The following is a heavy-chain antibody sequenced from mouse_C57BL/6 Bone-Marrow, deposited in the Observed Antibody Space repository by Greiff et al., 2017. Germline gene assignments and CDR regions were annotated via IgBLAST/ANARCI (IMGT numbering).Heavy chain of an antibody. CDR1: GFTFSSYA. CDR3: ASDRNWSWFAY. V-gene: IGHV5-4*03. D-gene: IGHD4-1*01. CDR2: ISDGGSYT. Sequence: EVKLVESGGGLVKPGGSLKLSCAASGFTFSSYAMSWVRQTPEKRLEWVATISDGGSYTYYPDNVKGRFTISRDNAKNNLYLQMSHLKSEDTSRYYCASDRNWSWFAYWGQGTLVTVSA. J-gene: IGHJ3*01.